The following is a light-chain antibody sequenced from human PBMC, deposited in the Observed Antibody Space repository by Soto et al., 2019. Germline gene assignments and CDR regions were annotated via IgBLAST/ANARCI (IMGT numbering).Light chain of an antibody. CDR1: QGISNY. CDR2: AAS. J-gene: IGKJ1*01. Sequence: DIQMTQSQSSLSASVGDRVTITCRSSQGISNYLAWYQQKPGKVPKLLIYAASTLQSGVPSRFSGSGSGTDFTLTISSLQPEDVATYYCQKYNSARRTFDQGTKVEIK. V-gene: IGKV1-27*01. CDR3: QKYNSARRT.